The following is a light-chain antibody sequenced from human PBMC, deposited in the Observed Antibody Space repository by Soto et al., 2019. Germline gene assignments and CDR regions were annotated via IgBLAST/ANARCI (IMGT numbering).Light chain of an antibody. CDR1: QVISIY. V-gene: IGKV1-9*01. J-gene: IGKJ5*01. CDR2: AAS. Sequence: DIQLTQAPSFLSASAGDRVTITCRASQVISIYLAWYQQKPGRAPKLLIYAASTLQSGVPSRFSGSGPGTEFPLTITSLQPKDFATYYCQQLNSFPITFGQGTRLEIK. CDR3: QQLNSFPIT.